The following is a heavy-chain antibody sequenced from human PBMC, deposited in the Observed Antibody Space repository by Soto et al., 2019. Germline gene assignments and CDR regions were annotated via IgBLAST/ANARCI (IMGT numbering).Heavy chain of an antibody. CDR3: ARVATGSYDWFDP. V-gene: IGHV3-74*01. CDR2: INTDGSRT. CDR1: GFTFDYYW. J-gene: IGHJ5*02. D-gene: IGHD1-26*01. Sequence: EVQLVESGGELVQPGGSLRLSCAASGFTFDYYWMHWVRQAPGKGLVWVTRINTDGSRTNYADSVKGRFTISRDNAKNTLYLQMYSLRVEDTAVYYCARVATGSYDWFDPWGQGTQVTVSS.